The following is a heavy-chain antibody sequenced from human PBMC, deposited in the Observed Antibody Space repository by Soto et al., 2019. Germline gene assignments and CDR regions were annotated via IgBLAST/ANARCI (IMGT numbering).Heavy chain of an antibody. CDR3: VKDWTGDTCPCMDV. V-gene: IGHV3-23*01. CDR1: GFTFNNYA. J-gene: IGHJ6*01. CDR2: ISGSDDST. D-gene: IGHD2-8*02. Sequence: EVQLLESGGGLVQPGGSLRLSCAASGFTFNNYAMTWVRQAPGKGLEWVSTISGSDDSTDYADSVKCRLTISRDNSKNALYLQMSSLRAEDTALYYCVKDWTGDTCPCMDVWGQGTTVTVSS.